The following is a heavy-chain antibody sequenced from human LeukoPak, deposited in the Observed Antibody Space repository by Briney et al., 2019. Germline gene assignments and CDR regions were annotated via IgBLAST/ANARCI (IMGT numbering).Heavy chain of an antibody. CDR1: GGSISSSSNY. CDR2: IYHSGST. Sequence: SETLSLTCSVSGGSISSSSNYWGWIRQPPGRGLEWIGTIYHSGSTYYNPSLKSRVTISVDTSKNQFSLNLNSVTAADTAVYYCARVEALGPFDYWGQGTLVTVSS. V-gene: IGHV4-39*07. CDR3: ARVEALGPFDY. J-gene: IGHJ4*02.